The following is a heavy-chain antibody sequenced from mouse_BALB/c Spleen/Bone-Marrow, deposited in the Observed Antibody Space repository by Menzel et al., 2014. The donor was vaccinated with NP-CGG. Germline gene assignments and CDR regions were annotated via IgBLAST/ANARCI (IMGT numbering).Heavy chain of an antibody. V-gene: IGHV5-6-4*01. CDR1: GFTFSSYT. Sequence: DVKLQESGGGLVKPGGSLKLSCAASGFTFSSYTMSWVRQTPGKRLEWVATISSGGSYTYYPDSVKGRFTISRDNAKNTLYLQMGSLKSEDTAMYYCTRDGKGNYDYAMDYWGQGTSVTVSS. J-gene: IGHJ4*01. CDR3: TRDGKGNYDYAMDY. D-gene: IGHD2-1*01. CDR2: ISSGGSYT.